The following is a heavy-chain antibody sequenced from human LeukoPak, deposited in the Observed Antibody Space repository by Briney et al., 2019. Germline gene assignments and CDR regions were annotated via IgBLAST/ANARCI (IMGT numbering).Heavy chain of an antibody. CDR1: GGSISSYY. J-gene: IGHJ3*02. V-gene: IGHV4-59*01. CDR2: LFYSGST. CDR3: ARGGSGISNAFDI. Sequence: SETLPLTCSVSGGSISSYYWSWIRQPPGKGLEWIGYLFYSGSTNSNPSLKRRGTMSVDTAKNQFSLKLRSVTAADTAVYYCARGGSGISNAFDIWGQGTMVTVSS. D-gene: IGHD3-10*01.